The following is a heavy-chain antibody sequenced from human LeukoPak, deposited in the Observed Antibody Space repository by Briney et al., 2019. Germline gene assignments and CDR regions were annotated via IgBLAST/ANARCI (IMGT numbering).Heavy chain of an antibody. CDR1: GFTFINYW. CDR2: ISGSGGST. Sequence: GGSLRLSCSASGFTFINYWMSWVRQVPGKGLEWVSAISGSGGSTYYADSVKGRFTISRDNSKNTLYLQMNSLRAEDTAVYYCARELRGYNRLRTYYYYMDVWGKGTTVTVSS. CDR3: ARELRGYNRLRTYYYYMDV. V-gene: IGHV3-23*01. J-gene: IGHJ6*03. D-gene: IGHD5-24*01.